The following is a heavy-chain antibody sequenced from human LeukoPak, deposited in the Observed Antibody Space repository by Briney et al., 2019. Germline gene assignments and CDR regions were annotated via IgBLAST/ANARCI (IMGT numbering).Heavy chain of an antibody. D-gene: IGHD2-21*01. Sequence: QSGGSLRLSCAAPGFTSSTNERNGVRQAPGKGPEWISYISSNGRTINYSDSVKGRFTISRDNAKNSLYLQMNSLRAEDTAIYYCAALWSFDYWGQGTLVSVSS. CDR3: AALWSFDY. CDR2: ISSNGRTI. V-gene: IGHV3-48*03. J-gene: IGHJ4*02. CDR1: GFTSSTNE.